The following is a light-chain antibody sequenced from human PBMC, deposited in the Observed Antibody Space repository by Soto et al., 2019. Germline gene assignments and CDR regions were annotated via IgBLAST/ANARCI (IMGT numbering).Light chain of an antibody. V-gene: IGKV1-6*01. Sequence: IQMTQSPSTLSASVGDRVTITCRASQGIRNDLGWYQQKPGKAPKLLIYAASSLQSGVPSRFSGSGSGTDFTLTISCLQSEDFATYYCQQSYSTPPTFGQGTKVDIK. CDR3: QQSYSTPPT. CDR1: QGIRND. CDR2: AAS. J-gene: IGKJ1*01.